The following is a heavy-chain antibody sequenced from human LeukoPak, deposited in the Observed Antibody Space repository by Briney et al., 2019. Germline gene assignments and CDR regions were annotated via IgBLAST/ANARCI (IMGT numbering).Heavy chain of an antibody. V-gene: IGHV3-30-3*01. J-gene: IGHJ4*02. Sequence: GGSLRLSCAASGVTFSNYAMHWVRQAPGKGLEWVAVISYDGSNKHYAASVKGRFTISRDNSKNTLYLQMTSLRAEDTAVYYCARPTDYYDSSGYQDWGQGTLVTVSS. D-gene: IGHD3-22*01. CDR2: ISYDGSNK. CDR1: GVTFSNYA. CDR3: ARPTDYYDSSGYQD.